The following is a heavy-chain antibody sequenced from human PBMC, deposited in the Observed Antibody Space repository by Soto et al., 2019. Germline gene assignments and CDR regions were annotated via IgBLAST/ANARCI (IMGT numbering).Heavy chain of an antibody. D-gene: IGHD3-3*01. V-gene: IGHV1-2*02. CDR2: INPNSGGT. J-gene: IGHJ6*02. CDR1: GHTFSAYN. CDR3: ARALIRFLDWIPENYYYGLDV. Sequence: QVHLVKSGAEVKKPGASMKVSCKPSGHTFSAYNIHWVRQAPGQGLEWMGWINPNSGGTNYAQNFQGRVTMTRDTSSRTVYMELSWLTSDDTAVYYCARALIRFLDWIPENYYYGLDVCGQGTTVTVSS.